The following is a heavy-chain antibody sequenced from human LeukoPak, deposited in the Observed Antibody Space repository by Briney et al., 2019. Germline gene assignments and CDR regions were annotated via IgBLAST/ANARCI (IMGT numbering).Heavy chain of an antibody. CDR2: IYSGGST. D-gene: IGHD6-19*01. CDR1: GFTFSDYY. CDR3: ARVISVAGLDV. J-gene: IGHJ6*02. Sequence: GGSLRLSYAVSGFTFSDYYMSWIRQAPGKGLEWVSVIYSGGSTYYADSVKGRFTISRDNSKNTLYLQMNSLRAEDTAVYYCARVISVAGLDVWGQGTTVTVSS. V-gene: IGHV3-53*01.